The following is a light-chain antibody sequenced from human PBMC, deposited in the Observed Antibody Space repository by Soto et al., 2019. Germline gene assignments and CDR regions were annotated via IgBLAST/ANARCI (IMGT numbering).Light chain of an antibody. CDR1: SGSIASNY. V-gene: IGLV6-57*01. J-gene: IGLJ3*02. CDR3: QSYDATNQV. Sequence: NFMLTQPHSVSESPGKTVIISCTRSSGSIASNYVQWYQPRPGSSPTTVIYEDNQRPSGVPDRFSGSIDSSSNSASLTISGLETEDEADYFCQSYDATNQVFGGGTKVTVL. CDR2: EDN.